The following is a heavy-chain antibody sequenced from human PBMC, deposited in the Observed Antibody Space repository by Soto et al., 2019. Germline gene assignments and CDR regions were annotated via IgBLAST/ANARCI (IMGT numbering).Heavy chain of an antibody. Sequence: GSLRLSCTASGFTFGDYAMSWVRQAPGKGLEWVGFIRSKAYGGTTEYAASVKGRFTISRDDSKSIAYLQMNSLKTEDTAVYYCTRAPVEPGVALGDYYYGMDVWGQGTTVTVSS. CDR1: GFTFGDYA. D-gene: IGHD2-15*01. CDR2: IRSKAYGGTT. J-gene: IGHJ6*02. CDR3: TRAPVEPGVALGDYYYGMDV. V-gene: IGHV3-49*04.